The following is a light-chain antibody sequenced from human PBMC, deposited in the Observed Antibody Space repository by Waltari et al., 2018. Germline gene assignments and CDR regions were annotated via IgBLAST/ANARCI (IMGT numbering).Light chain of an antibody. CDR1: QSVSSSF. V-gene: IGKV3-20*01. Sequence: EIVLTQSPGTLSLSPGERVTLSCRASQSVSSSFLAWYHQKPGQAPRLLIYGASSRPPCIPDRFSGSGSGTHFTLTISRLEPEDFAVFYCQQFDSSLGMYTFGQGTKLEI. CDR2: GAS. CDR3: QQFDSSLGMYT. J-gene: IGKJ2*01.